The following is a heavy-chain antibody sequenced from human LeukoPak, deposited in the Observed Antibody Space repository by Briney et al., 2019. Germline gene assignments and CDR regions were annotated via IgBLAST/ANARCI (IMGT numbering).Heavy chain of an antibody. J-gene: IGHJ4*02. CDR2: IYYSGST. CDR1: DGSISSYY. Sequence: SEALSLTCTVSDGSISSYYWSWIRQPPGKGLEWIGYIYYSGSTNYNPSLKNRVTISVDTSKNQFSLKLRSVTAADTAVYYCASGTYYYFDFWGQGTLVTVSS. D-gene: IGHD1-26*01. CDR3: ASGTYYYFDF. V-gene: IGHV4-59*08.